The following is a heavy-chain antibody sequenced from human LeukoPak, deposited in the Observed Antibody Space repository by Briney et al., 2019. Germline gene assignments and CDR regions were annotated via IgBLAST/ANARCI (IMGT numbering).Heavy chain of an antibody. CDR1: GGSISSSNFY. CDR3: ARERKDSSSYGFDY. V-gene: IGHV4-39*07. CDR2: IYYSGST. D-gene: IGHD6-13*01. J-gene: IGHJ4*02. Sequence: PSETLSLTCTVSGGSISSSNFYWGWIRQPPGKGLEWIGSIYYSGSTYYNPSLKSRVTISVDTSKNQFSLKLSSVTAADTAVYYCARERKDSSSYGFDYWGQGTLVTVSS.